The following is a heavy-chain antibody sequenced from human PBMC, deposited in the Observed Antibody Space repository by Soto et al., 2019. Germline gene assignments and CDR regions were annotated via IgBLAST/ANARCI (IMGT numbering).Heavy chain of an antibody. Sequence: GGSLRLSCAASGFTFSSYSMNWVRQAPGKGLEWVSYISSSSSTIYYADSVKGRFTISRDNAKNSLYLQMNSLRDEDTAVYYCARDEVAAAGHYYYYGMDVWGQGTTVTVSS. J-gene: IGHJ6*02. CDR2: ISSSSSTI. V-gene: IGHV3-48*02. CDR1: GFTFSSYS. D-gene: IGHD6-13*01. CDR3: ARDEVAAAGHYYYYGMDV.